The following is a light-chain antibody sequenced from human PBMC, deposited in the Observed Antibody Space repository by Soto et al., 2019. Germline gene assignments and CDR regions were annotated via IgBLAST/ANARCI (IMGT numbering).Light chain of an antibody. J-gene: IGKJ5*01. CDR2: LGS. Sequence: EIVLTQSPLSLPVTPGEPASISCRSSQSLLHSNGYNSLGWYLQRPGQSPQLLIYLGSNRASGVPDRFSGSGSGTDFTLKISRVEAEDVGVYYCMQALQTPITFGQGTRLEIK. CDR1: QSLLHSNGYNS. CDR3: MQALQTPIT. V-gene: IGKV2-28*01.